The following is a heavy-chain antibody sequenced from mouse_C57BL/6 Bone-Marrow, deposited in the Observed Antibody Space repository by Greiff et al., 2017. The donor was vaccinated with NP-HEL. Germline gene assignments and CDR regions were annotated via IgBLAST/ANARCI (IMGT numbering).Heavy chain of an antibody. CDR3: ARESSGYVYYFDY. J-gene: IGHJ2*01. D-gene: IGHD3-2*02. CDR1: GYSFTGYY. CDR2: INPSTGGT. Sequence: VQLQQSGPELVKPGASVKISCKASGYSFTGYYMNWVKQSPEKSLEWIGEINPSTGGTTYTQKFKAKATLTVAKSSSTAYMQLKSLTSEDSAVYYCARESSGYVYYFDYWGQGTTLTVSS. V-gene: IGHV1-42*01.